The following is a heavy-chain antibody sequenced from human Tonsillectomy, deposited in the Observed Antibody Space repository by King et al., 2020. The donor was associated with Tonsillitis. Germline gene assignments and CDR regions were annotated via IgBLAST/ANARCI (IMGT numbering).Heavy chain of an antibody. CDR2: ISGDGGST. D-gene: IGHD3-3*01. CDR3: AQSRSYYDFWSGSQDYYMDV. J-gene: IGHJ6*03. Sequence: VQLVQSGGGVVQPGGSLRLSCAASGFTFDDYAMHWVRQAPGKGLEWVSLISGDGGSTYYADSVKGRFTISRDNSKNSLYLQMNSLRTEDTSLYYCAQSRSYYDFWSGSQDYYMDVWGKGTTVTVSS. V-gene: IGHV3-43*02. CDR1: GFTFDDYA.